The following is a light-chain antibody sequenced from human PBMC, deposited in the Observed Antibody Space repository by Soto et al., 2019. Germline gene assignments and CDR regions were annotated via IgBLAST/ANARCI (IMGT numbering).Light chain of an antibody. Sequence: IVMTQSPDSLAVSLGERATINCKSSQSVLYSSNNKNYLAWYQQKPGQPPKLLIYWASTRESGVPDRFSGSGSGTDFTLTISSLQAEDVAVYYCQQYYSTSGTFGPGTKVDIK. CDR3: QQYYSTSGT. CDR2: WAS. V-gene: IGKV4-1*01. J-gene: IGKJ3*01. CDR1: QSVLYSSNNKNY.